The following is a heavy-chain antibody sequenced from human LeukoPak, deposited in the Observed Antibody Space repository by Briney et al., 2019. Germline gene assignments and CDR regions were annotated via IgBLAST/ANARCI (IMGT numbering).Heavy chain of an antibody. D-gene: IGHD2-2*01. V-gene: IGHV4-39*07. J-gene: IGHJ4*02. CDR3: AGATIVVVPAASFGD. Sequence: PSETLSLTCTVSGGSISSSSYYWGWIRQPPGKGLEWIGSIYYSGSTYYNPSLKSRVTISVDTSKNQFSLKLSSVTAADTAVYYCAGATIVVVPAASFGDWGQGTLVTVSS. CDR1: GGSISSSSYY. CDR2: IYYSGST.